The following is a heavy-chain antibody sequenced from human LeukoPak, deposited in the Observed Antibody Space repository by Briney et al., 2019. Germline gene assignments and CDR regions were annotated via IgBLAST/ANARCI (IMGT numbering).Heavy chain of an antibody. Sequence: SQPLSLTCAISGDSLPSNSAAWHWIRQSPSRGLERQGRTYYRSKWYNDYAVSVKSRITINPDTSKNQCSLQLNSVTPEDTAVYYCARATYSYAYYWGQGTLVTVSS. V-gene: IGHV6-1*01. CDR1: GDSLPSNSAA. J-gene: IGHJ4*02. CDR3: ARATYSYAYY. D-gene: IGHD5-18*01. CDR2: TYYRSKWYN.